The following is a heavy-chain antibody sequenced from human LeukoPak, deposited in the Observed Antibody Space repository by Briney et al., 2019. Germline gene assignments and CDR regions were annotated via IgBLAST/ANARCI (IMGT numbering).Heavy chain of an antibody. CDR1: GFTFSSYA. V-gene: IGHV3-30-3*01. Sequence: PGRSLRLSCAASGFTFSSYAMHWVRQAPGKGLEWVAVISYDGSIEYYADSVKGRFTISTDISKSTLSLQMNSLRPEDTALYYCARDLSNVPGQYWGQGTLVTVSS. D-gene: IGHD3-10*02. CDR3: ARDLSNVPGQY. CDR2: ISYDGSIE. J-gene: IGHJ4*02.